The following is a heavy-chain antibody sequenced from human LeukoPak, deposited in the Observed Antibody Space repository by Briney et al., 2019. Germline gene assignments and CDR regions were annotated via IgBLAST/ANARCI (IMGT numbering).Heavy chain of an antibody. V-gene: IGHV1-69*06. J-gene: IGHJ3*02. CDR1: GGTFSSYA. D-gene: IGHD5-24*01. CDR2: IIPIFGTA. CDR3: ARGNGYSPRGGFDI. Sequence: SVKVSCKASGGTFSSYAISWVRQAPGQGLEWMGGIIPIFGTANYAQKFQGRVTITADKSTSTAYMELSSLRSEDTAVYYCARGNGYSPRGGFDIWGQGTMVTVSS.